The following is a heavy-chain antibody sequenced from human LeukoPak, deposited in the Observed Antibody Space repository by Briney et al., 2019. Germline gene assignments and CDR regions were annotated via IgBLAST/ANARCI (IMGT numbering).Heavy chain of an antibody. V-gene: IGHV4-39*07. CDR3: ARDGAFDI. CDR1: GGSISSSSYY. CDR2: IYYSGST. Sequence: SETLSLTCTVSGGSISSSSYYWGWIRQPPGKGLEWIGSIYYSGSTYYNPSLKSRVTISVDTSKNQFSLKLSSVTAADTAVYYCARDGAFDIWGQGTMVTVSS. J-gene: IGHJ3*02.